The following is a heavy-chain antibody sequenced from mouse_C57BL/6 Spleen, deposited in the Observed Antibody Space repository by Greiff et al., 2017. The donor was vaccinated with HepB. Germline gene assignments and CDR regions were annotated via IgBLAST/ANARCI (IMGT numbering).Heavy chain of an antibody. CDR2: IRSKSNNYAT. Sequence: GGGLVQPKGSLKLSCAASGFSFNTYAMNWVRQAPGKGLEWVARIRSKSNNYATYYADSVKDRFTISRDDSESMLYLQMNNLKTEDTAMYYCVRERLYYYGSSFDYWGQGTTLTVSS. CDR1: GFSFNTYA. V-gene: IGHV10-1*01. CDR3: VRERLYYYGSSFDY. D-gene: IGHD1-1*01. J-gene: IGHJ2*01.